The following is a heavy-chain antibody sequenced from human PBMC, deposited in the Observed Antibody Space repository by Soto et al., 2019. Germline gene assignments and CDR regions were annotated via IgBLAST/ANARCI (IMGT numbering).Heavy chain of an antibody. CDR2: INTDGSTT. D-gene: IGHD3-16*01. V-gene: IGHV3-74*01. Sequence: EVQLVESGGGLVQPGGSLRLSCAASGFTFSNYWMHWVRQAPGKGPVWVSRINTDGSTTNYADSVKGRFTISRDNAKNTLYLQTNSLGAEDTAVYYCARDLGGYAIHWGQGTLVTVSS. CDR3: ARDLGGYAIH. J-gene: IGHJ4*02. CDR1: GFTFSNYW.